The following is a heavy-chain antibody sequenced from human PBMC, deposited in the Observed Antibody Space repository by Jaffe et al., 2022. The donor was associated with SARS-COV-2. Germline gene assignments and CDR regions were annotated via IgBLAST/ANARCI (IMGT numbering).Heavy chain of an antibody. CDR1: GGTFSSYA. CDR3: ARVTKVGLGGSSAFVLAPYYYYGMDV. Sequence: QVQLVQSGAEVKKPGSSVKVSCKASGGTFSSYAISWVRQAPGQGLEWMGGIIPIFGTANYAQKFQGRVTITADESTSTAYMELSSLRSEDTAVYYCARVTKVGLGGSSAFVLAPYYYYGMDVWGQGTTVTVSS. D-gene: IGHD6-6*01. J-gene: IGHJ6*02. V-gene: IGHV1-69*01. CDR2: IIPIFGTA.